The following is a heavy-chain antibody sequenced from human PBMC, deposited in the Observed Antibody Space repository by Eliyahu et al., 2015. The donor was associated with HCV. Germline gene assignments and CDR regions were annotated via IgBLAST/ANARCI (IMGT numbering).Heavy chain of an antibody. J-gene: IGHJ2*01. CDR3: ANTDILTGYGYFDL. V-gene: IGHV4-38-2*01. CDR2: IYHSGST. D-gene: IGHD3-9*01. CDR1: GYSISSGYY. Sequence: QVQLQESGPGLVKPSETLSLTCAVSGYSISSGYYWGWIRQPPGKGLEWIGSIYHSGSTYYNPSLKSRVTISVDTSKNQFSLKLSSVTAADTAVYYCANTDILTGYGYFDLWGRGTLVTVSS.